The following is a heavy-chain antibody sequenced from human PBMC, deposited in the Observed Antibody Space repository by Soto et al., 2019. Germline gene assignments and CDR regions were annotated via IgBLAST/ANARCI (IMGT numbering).Heavy chain of an antibody. CDR1: GYTFTSYD. J-gene: IGHJ6*02. CDR2: MNPNSGNT. Sequence: ASVKVSCKASGYTFTSYDINWVRQATGQGLEWMGWMNPNSGNTGYAQKFQGRVTMTRNTSISTAYMELSSLRSEDTVVYYCARGVVAATWFDYYGMDVWGQGTTVTFSS. CDR3: ARGVVAATWFDYYGMDV. V-gene: IGHV1-8*01. D-gene: IGHD2-15*01.